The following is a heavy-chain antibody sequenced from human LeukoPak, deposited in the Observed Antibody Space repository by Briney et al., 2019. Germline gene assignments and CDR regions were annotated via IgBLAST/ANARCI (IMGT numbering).Heavy chain of an antibody. CDR3: ANARGTYYYDSGSSTFDY. V-gene: IGHV3-23*01. J-gene: IGHJ4*02. CDR2: ISGTDDST. Sequence: GGSLRLSCAASAFTFSSFAMSWVRQAPGRGLEWVSVISGTDDSTYCADSVKGRFTISRDNSKNTLYLQMNSLRAEDTAVYYCANARGTYYYDSGSSTFDYWGQGTLVTVSS. CDR1: AFTFSSFA. D-gene: IGHD3-10*01.